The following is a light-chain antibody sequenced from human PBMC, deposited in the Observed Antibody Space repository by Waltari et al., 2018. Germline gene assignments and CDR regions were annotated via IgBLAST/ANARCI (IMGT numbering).Light chain of an antibody. Sequence: EIVLTQSPGTLSLSPGERATLSCRASQSVGKYLVWYQQKPGQAPRLLIYDASIRATGIPDRFIGSGSGTDFSLTISRLEPEDSAVYYCQKYVNLPATFGQGTKVEI. V-gene: IGKV3-20*01. J-gene: IGKJ1*01. CDR1: QSVGKY. CDR3: QKYVNLPAT. CDR2: DAS.